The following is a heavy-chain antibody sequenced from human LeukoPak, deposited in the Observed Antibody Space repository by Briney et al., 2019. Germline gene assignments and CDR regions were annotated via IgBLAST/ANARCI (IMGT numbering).Heavy chain of an antibody. J-gene: IGHJ4*02. D-gene: IGHD6-19*01. CDR1: GFTFSSYG. V-gene: IGHV3-33*06. Sequence: GGSLRLSCAASGFTFSSYGMHWVRQAPGKGLEWVAVIWYDGSNKYYADSVKGRFTISRDNSKNTLYLQMNSLRAEDTAVYYCAKVSLGYSSGFDYWGQGTLVTVSS. CDR2: IWYDGSNK. CDR3: AKVSLGYSSGFDY.